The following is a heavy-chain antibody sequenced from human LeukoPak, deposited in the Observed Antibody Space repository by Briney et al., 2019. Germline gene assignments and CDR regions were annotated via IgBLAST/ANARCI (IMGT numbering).Heavy chain of an antibody. D-gene: IGHD1-26*01. CDR3: AKDRLSLSGSYPS. CDR2: ISWNSVNI. V-gene: IGHV3-9*01. J-gene: IGHJ4*02. CDR1: GFNFDDYA. Sequence: PGGSLRLSCAASGFNFDDYAMHWVRQAPGKGLEWVSGISWNSVNIGYADSVKGRFTISRDNAKNTLSLQMNGLRDEDTALYYCAKDRLSLSGSYPSWGQGTLVTVSS.